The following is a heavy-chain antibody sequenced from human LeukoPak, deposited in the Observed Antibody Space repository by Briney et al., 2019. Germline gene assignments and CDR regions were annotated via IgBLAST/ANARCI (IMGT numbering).Heavy chain of an antibody. Sequence: ASVKVSCKASGYTFTGYYMHWVRQAAGQGLEWMGWINPNSGGTNYAQKFQGRVTMTRDTSISTAYMELSRLRSDDTAVYYCAMRERLAAAFDYWGQGTLVTVSS. J-gene: IGHJ4*02. CDR3: AMRERLAAAFDY. D-gene: IGHD6-13*01. CDR2: INPNSGGT. V-gene: IGHV1-2*02. CDR1: GYTFTGYY.